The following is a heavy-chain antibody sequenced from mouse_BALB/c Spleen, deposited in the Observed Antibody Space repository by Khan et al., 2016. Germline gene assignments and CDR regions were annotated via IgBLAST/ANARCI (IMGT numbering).Heavy chain of an antibody. CDR1: GFTFSGFG. CDR3: ARMGGSYPMDY. J-gene: IGHJ4*01. CDR2: ISSGSTNI. V-gene: IGHV5-17*02. Sequence: EVELVESGGDLVQPGGSRKLSCAASGFTFSGFGMHWVRQAPEKGLEWVAYISSGSTNIYYADTVKGRFTISRDNPKNTLFLQMTSLRSEDTAMYYCARMGGSYPMDYWGQGTSITVSS.